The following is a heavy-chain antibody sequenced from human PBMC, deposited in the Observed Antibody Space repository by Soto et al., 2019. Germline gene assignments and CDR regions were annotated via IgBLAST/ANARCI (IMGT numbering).Heavy chain of an antibody. V-gene: IGHV4-59*01. J-gene: IGHJ4*01. CDR3: ARAHAPTLPFDY. D-gene: IGHD2-15*01. Sequence: SETLSLTCTVSGGSIRNVYWSWIRQSPGKRLEWIGFIFHSGNAKYNPSLKSRVTISVDTSKNQFSLSLDSVTAADTAVYFCARAHAPTLPFDYWGQGTLVTVSS. CDR1: GGSIRNVY. CDR2: IFHSGNA.